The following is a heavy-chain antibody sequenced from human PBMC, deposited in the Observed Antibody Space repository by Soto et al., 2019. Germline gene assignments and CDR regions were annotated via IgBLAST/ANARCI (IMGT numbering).Heavy chain of an antibody. CDR3: AKGVDSSGYYSREYNWFDP. Sequence: QVQLQESGPGLVKPSQTLSLTCTVSGGSISSGGYYWSWIRQHPGKGLEWIGYIYYSGSTYYNPSLKSRVTISIDTSKNQFSLKLSSVTAADTAVYYCAKGVDSSGYYSREYNWFDPWGQGTLVTVSS. CDR2: IYYSGST. V-gene: IGHV4-31*03. CDR1: GGSISSGGYY. D-gene: IGHD3-22*01. J-gene: IGHJ5*02.